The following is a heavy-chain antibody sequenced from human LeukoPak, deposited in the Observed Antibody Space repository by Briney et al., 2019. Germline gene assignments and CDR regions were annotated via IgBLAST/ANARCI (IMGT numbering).Heavy chain of an antibody. CDR3: AKGPTEGYMDV. J-gene: IGHJ6*03. Sequence: GGSLRLSCAASGFTFSSYGMHWVRQAPGKGLEWVAVISYDGSNKYYADSVKGRFTISRDNSKNTLYLQMNSLRAEDTAVYYCAKGPTEGYMDVWGKGTTVTVSS. CDR1: GFTFSSYG. D-gene: IGHD4-17*01. CDR2: ISYDGSNK. V-gene: IGHV3-30*18.